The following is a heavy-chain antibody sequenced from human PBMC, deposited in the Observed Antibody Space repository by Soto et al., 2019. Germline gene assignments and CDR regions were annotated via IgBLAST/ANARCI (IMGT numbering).Heavy chain of an antibody. CDR1: GGSISSGGYS. J-gene: IGHJ4*02. Sequence: QLQLQESGSGLVKPSQTLSLTCAVSGGSISSGGYSWSWIRQPPGKGLECIGYISHSGSTYYNPXXXXXXXXXXXXXXXXXXXXXXXXXXXXXXVYYCARGAAMVDYWGQGTLVTV. CDR3: ARGAAMVDY. CDR2: ISHSGST. D-gene: IGHD5-18*01. V-gene: IGHV4-30-2*01.